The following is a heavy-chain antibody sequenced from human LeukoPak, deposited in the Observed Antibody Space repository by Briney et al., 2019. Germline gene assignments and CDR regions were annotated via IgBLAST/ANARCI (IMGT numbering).Heavy chain of an antibody. CDR2: INHSGST. V-gene: IGHV4-34*08. Sequence: SETLSLTCAVYGGTFSGYYWSWIRQPPGKGLGWIGEINHSGSTNYNPSLKSRVTISVDTSKNQFSLKLSSVTAADTAVYYCAAPRAGSSLYYFDYWGQGTLVTVSS. CDR1: GGTFSGYY. D-gene: IGHD3-10*01. CDR3: AAPRAGSSLYYFDY. J-gene: IGHJ4*02.